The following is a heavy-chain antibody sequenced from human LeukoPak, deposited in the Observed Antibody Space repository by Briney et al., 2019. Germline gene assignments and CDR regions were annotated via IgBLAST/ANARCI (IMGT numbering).Heavy chain of an antibody. J-gene: IGHJ5*02. D-gene: IGHD6-19*01. CDR3: ARGPRSSGWYYWFDP. CDR2: INWNGGST. V-gene: IGHV3-20*04. Sequence: GGSLRLSCAASGFTFDDYGMSWVRQAPGKGLEWVSGINWNGGSTGYADSVKGRFTISRDNAKNSLYLQMNSLRAEDTAVYYCARGPRSSGWYYWFDPWGQGTLVTVSS. CDR1: GFTFDDYG.